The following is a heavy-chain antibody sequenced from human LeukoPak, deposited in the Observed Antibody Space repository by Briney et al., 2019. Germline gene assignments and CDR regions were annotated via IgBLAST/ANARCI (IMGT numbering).Heavy chain of an antibody. J-gene: IGHJ4*02. Sequence: SETLSLTCTVSGGSISSSSYYWGWIRQPPGKGLEWIGSIYYSGSTYYNPSLKSRVTISVDTSKNQFSLKLSSVTAADTAVYYCARVTGYMIEDYFDYWGQGILVTVSS. CDR2: IYYSGST. CDR1: GGSISSSSYY. CDR3: ARVTGYMIEDYFDY. D-gene: IGHD3-9*01. V-gene: IGHV4-39*07.